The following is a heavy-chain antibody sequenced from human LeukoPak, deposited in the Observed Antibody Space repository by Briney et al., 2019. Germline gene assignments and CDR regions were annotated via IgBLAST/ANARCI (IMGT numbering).Heavy chain of an antibody. CDR3: ARSSTVTTFDY. CDR2: IYYSGST. CDR1: GGSISSSRYY. Sequence: EASETLSLTCTVSGGSISSSRYYWGWIRQPPGKGLEWIGSIYYSGSTYYNPSLKSRVTISVDTSKNQFSLKLSSVTAADTAVYYCARSSTVTTFDYWGQGTLVTVSS. J-gene: IGHJ4*02. D-gene: IGHD4-17*01. V-gene: IGHV4-39*01.